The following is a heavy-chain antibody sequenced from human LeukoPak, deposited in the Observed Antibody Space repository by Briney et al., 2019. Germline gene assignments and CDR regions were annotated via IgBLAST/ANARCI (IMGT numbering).Heavy chain of an antibody. CDR1: GGSISSSSYY. J-gene: IGHJ6*02. CDR3: ARSGSYYYYGMDV. D-gene: IGHD3-10*01. V-gene: IGHV4-39*01. CDR2: IYYSGST. Sequence: SETLSLTCTVSGGSISSSSYYWGWIRQPPGKGLEWIGSIYYSGSTYYNPSLKSRVTISVDTSKNQFSLKLSSVTAADTAVYYCARSGSYYYYGMDVWGQGTTVTVSS.